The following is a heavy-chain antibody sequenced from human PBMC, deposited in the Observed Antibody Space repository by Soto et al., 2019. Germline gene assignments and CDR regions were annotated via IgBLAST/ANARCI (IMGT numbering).Heavy chain of an antibody. V-gene: IGHV3-11*01. CDR1: GFTFSDYS. D-gene: IGHD2-2*01. J-gene: IGHJ4*02. CDR3: ARESIVVPAAAAFDC. CDR2: ISTSGDTI. Sequence: QVQLVESGGGLVKPGGSLRLSCEASGFTFSDYSMTWIRQAPGKGLEWVSYISTSGDTIYYADSVKGRFTISRDNAKNSPFLQMHSLRAEDTAVYYCARESIVVPAAAAFDCWGQGTLVTVSS.